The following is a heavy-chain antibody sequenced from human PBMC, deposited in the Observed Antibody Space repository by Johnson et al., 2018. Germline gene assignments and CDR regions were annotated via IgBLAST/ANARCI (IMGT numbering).Heavy chain of an antibody. J-gene: IGHJ3*02. CDR3: ASHPDSRAAFDI. CDR1: GASISTYY. V-gene: IGHV4-59*01. CDR2: IYNSMIT. D-gene: IGHD3-22*01. Sequence: QVQLQESGPGLVKPSETLSLTCTVSGASISTYYSSWIRQPPWKGLEWIGYIYNSMITNYTPSLKSRVTISVDMSKNQFSLKLSYVTAADTAVYYCASHPDSRAAFDIWGQVTMVTVYS.